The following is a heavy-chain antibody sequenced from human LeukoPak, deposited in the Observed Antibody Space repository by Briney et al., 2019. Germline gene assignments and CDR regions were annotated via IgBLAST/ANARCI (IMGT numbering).Heavy chain of an antibody. CDR2: ISAYNGNT. CDR1: GYTFTSYG. J-gene: IGHJ1*01. CDR3: ARDYYYDSSGYREYFQH. V-gene: IGHV1-18*01. D-gene: IGHD3-22*01. Sequence: ASVKVSCKASGYTFTSYGISWVRQAPGQGLEWMRWISAYNGNTNYAQKLQGRVTMTTDTSTSTAYMELRSLRSDDTAVYYCARDYYYDSSGYREYFQHWGQGTLVTVSS.